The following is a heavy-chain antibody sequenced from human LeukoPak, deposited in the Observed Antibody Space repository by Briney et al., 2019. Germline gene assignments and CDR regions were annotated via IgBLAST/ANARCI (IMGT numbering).Heavy chain of an antibody. D-gene: IGHD5-12*01. CDR2: IYYSGST. CDR1: GGPISSYY. V-gene: IGHV4-59*01. J-gene: IGHJ4*02. CDR3: ARSGGYDRPFDY. Sequence: PSETLSLTCTVPGGPISSYYWSWIRQPPGKGLEWIGYIYYSGSTNYNPSLKSRVTISVDTSKNQFSLKLSSVTAADTAVYYCARSGGYDRPFDYWGQGTLVTVSS.